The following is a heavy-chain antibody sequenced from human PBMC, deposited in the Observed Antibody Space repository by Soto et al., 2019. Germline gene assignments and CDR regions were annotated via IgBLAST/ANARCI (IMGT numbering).Heavy chain of an antibody. D-gene: IGHD3-3*01. J-gene: IGHJ5*02. CDR1: GFTFSSYA. Sequence: GGSLRLSCAASGFTFSSYAMSWVRQAPGKGLEWVSAISGSGGSTYYADSVKGRFTISRDNSKNTLYLQMNSLRAEDTAVYYCAKERDFWSGYYTSWFDPWGQGTLVTFSS. CDR2: ISGSGGST. V-gene: IGHV3-23*01. CDR3: AKERDFWSGYYTSWFDP.